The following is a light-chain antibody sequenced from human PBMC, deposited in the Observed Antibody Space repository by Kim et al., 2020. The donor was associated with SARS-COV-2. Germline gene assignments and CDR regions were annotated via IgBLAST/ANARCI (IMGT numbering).Light chain of an antibody. Sequence: ASVGDRVSITCRASQTITRYLNWYQQKPGKAPKLLIYSASSLQGGVPSRFSGSGSGTDFTLTISSLQPEDFATYYCQQSYSTPLTFGGGTKVDIK. CDR2: SAS. J-gene: IGKJ4*01. V-gene: IGKV1-39*01. CDR1: QTITRY. CDR3: QQSYSTPLT.